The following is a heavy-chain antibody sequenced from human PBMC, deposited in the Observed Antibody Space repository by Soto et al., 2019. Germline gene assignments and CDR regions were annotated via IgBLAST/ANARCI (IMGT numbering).Heavy chain of an antibody. V-gene: IGHV3-23*01. CDR2: ISGSGGST. D-gene: IGHD3-22*01. J-gene: IGHJ3*02. Sequence: GGSLRLSCAASGFTFSSYGMSWVRQAPGKGLEWVSAISGSGGSTYYADSVKGRFTISRDNSKNTLYLQMNSLRAEDTAVYYYAKDSYYYDSSGYYYASEAFDIWGQGTMVTVSS. CDR3: AKDSYYYDSSGYYYASEAFDI. CDR1: GFTFSSYG.